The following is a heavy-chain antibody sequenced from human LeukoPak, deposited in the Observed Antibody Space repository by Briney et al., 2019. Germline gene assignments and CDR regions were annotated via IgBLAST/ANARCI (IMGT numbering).Heavy chain of an antibody. J-gene: IGHJ4*02. D-gene: IGHD3-22*01. CDR3: ARGLHLGSSGSVYY. Sequence: PGGSLRLSCAASGCTVSSNYMSWVRQAPGKGLEWISDITRENWIYYSDSVKGRFTISRDHAKNPVYLEMNSLRADDTAVYYCARGLHLGSSGSVYYWGQGTLVTVSS. CDR2: ITRENWI. V-gene: IGHV3-11*01. CDR1: GCTVSSNY.